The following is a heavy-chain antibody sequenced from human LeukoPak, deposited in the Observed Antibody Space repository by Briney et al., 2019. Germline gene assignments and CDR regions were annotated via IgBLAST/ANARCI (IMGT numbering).Heavy chain of an antibody. CDR2: IRYDGSNK. Sequence: GGSLRLSCAASGFTFSSYGMHWVRQAPGKGLEWVSFIRYDGSNKYYADSVKGRFTISRDNSKNTLYLQMNSLRAEDTAVYYCAKDRRYSSSWYYFDYWGQGTLVTVSS. D-gene: IGHD6-13*01. V-gene: IGHV3-30*02. CDR1: GFTFSSYG. J-gene: IGHJ4*02. CDR3: AKDRRYSSSWYYFDY.